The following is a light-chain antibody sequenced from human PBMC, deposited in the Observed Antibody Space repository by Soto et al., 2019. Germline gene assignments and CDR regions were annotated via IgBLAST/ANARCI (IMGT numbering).Light chain of an antibody. Sequence: EIVMTQSPATLSVSPGERATLSCRARQSVSSNLAWYQQKPGQSPRLLIYVASTRATGIPARFSGSGSGTEFTLTISSLESEDFAVYDWQQYNNWPSRFIFGYRTKVHIK. J-gene: IGKJ3*01. V-gene: IGKV3-15*01. CDR3: QQYNNWPSRFI. CDR2: VAS. CDR1: QSVSSN.